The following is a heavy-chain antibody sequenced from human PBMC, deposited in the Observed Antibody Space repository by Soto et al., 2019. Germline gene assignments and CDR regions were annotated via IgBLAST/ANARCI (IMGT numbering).Heavy chain of an antibody. CDR1: GFTFSTYA. CDR2: ISGGDSST. D-gene: IGHD5-12*01. J-gene: IGHJ4*02. Sequence: EVQLLESGGGLVQPGGSLRLSCAASGFTFSTYAISWVRQAPGKGLEWVSAISGGDSSTYYADSVKGRFTISRDNSKNTLYLQLNSPRAEDTAVYYCAKDADIVATIFPRKFDYWGQGTLVTVSS. CDR3: AKDADIVATIFPRKFDY. V-gene: IGHV3-23*01.